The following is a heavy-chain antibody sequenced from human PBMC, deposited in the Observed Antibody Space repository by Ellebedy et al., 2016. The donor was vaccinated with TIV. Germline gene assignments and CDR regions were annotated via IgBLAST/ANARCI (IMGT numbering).Heavy chain of an antibody. Sequence: SETLSLXCTVSGGSISRDCWSWLRQSPGKGLEWIGEINLSASTTYNPSLNSRVTISLDTSKSQSSLNLTSVTAADTAVYYCARLYEWNDWSWFDLWGQGSLVTVSS. CDR2: INLSAST. D-gene: IGHD1-1*01. J-gene: IGHJ5*02. V-gene: IGHV4-34*01. CDR3: ARLYEWNDWSWFDL. CDR1: GGSISRDC.